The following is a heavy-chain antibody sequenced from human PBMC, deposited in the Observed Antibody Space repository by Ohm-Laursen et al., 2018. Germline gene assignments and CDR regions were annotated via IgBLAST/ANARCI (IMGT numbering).Heavy chain of an antibody. D-gene: IGHD4-11*01. CDR1: GGTFSSYA. J-gene: IGHJ3*02. V-gene: IGHV1-69*04. Sequence: SVKVSCKASGGTFSSYAISWVRRAPGQGLEWMGRIIPILGIANYAQKFQGRVTITADKSTSTAYMELSSLRSEDTAVYYCARPMTTVKSYAFDIWGQGTMVTVSS. CDR3: ARPMTTVKSYAFDI. CDR2: IIPILGIA.